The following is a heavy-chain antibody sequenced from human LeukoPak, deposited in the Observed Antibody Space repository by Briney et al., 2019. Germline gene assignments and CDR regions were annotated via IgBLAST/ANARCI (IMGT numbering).Heavy chain of an antibody. D-gene: IGHD6-6*01. CDR2: IYYSGST. CDR3: ARDEAARRIRGASDAFDI. J-gene: IGHJ3*02. V-gene: IGHV4-39*07. CDR1: GGSISSSSYY. Sequence: PSETLSLTCTVSGGSISSSSYYWGWIRQPPGKGLEWIGSIYYSGSTYYNPSLKSRVTISVDTSKNQFSLKLSSVTAADTAVYYRARDEAARRIRGASDAFDIWGQGTMVTVSS.